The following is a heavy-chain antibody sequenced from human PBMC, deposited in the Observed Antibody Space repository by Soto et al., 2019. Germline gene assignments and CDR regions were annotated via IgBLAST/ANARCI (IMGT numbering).Heavy chain of an antibody. J-gene: IGHJ3*02. V-gene: IGHV4-59*08. D-gene: IGHD5-18*01. CDR3: ARSPVDTVSAFDI. CDR2: IYYSGST. Sequence: SETLSLTCTVSGGSISSYYWSWIRQPPGKGLEWIGYIYYSGSTNYNPSLKSRVTISVDTSKNQFSLKLSSVTAADTAVYYCARSPVDTVSAFDIWGQGTMVTVSS. CDR1: GGSISSYY.